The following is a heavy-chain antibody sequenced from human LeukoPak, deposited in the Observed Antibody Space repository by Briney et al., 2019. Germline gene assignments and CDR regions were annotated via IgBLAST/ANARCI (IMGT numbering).Heavy chain of an antibody. CDR2: ISSSGSYI. CDR1: AFTFSSYS. D-gene: IGHD2-15*01. Sequence: GGSLRLSCVASAFTFSSYSMNWVRQAPGKGLEWVSSISSSGSYIYYADSVKGRFTISRDNSKNTLYLQMNSLRAEGTAVYYCAKDHVVVVVAATPSWFDPWGQGTLVTVSS. CDR3: AKDHVVVVVAATPSWFDP. V-gene: IGHV3-21*01. J-gene: IGHJ5*02.